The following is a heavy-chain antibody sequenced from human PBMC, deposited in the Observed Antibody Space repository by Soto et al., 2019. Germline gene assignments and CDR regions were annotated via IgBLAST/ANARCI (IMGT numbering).Heavy chain of an antibody. CDR2: IYDRGST. Sequence: SETLSLTCTVSGGSIGSSSYYWGWIRQPPGKGLEWIGSIYDRGSTYSNPSLKSRLTTSLDTSKNQFSLKLTSVTAADTAVYYCARHGYTSGRTYFDYWGQGTLVTSPQ. D-gene: IGHD6-19*01. CDR3: ARHGYTSGRTYFDY. CDR1: GGSIGSSSYY. J-gene: IGHJ4*02. V-gene: IGHV4-39*01.